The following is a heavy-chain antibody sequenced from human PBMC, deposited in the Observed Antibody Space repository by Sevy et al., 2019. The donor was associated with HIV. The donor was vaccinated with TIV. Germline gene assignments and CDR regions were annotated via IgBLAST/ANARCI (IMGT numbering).Heavy chain of an antibody. D-gene: IGHD2-15*01. J-gene: IGHJ4*02. CDR1: GYTFNNYI. CDR2: VNTASGDT. CDR3: ARDFCSGGSCYSAFVY. V-gene: IGHV1-3*04. Sequence: ASVKVSCRGSGYTFNNYIIYWVRQAPGQSLEWMGWVNTASGDTKYSQKFQGRLIITTDTFARTVYMELNSLRSEDTAFYFCARDFCSGGSCYSAFVYWGQGTLVTVSS.